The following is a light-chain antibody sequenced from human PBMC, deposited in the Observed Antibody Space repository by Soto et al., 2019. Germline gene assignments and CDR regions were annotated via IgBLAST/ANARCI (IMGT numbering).Light chain of an antibody. CDR1: SSDVGAYNY. Sequence: QSALAQPASVSGSPGQSITISCTGTSSDVGAYNYVSWYQQHPGKAPKLIIFEVSNRPSGIYNRFSGSKSGQTASLSISGLQAEDEADYYCSSYTNSFTWVFGGGTKLTVL. V-gene: IGLV2-14*01. CDR2: EVS. J-gene: IGLJ3*02. CDR3: SSYTNSFTWV.